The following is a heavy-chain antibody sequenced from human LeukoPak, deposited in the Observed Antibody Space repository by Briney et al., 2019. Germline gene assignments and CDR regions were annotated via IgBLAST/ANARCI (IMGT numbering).Heavy chain of an antibody. V-gene: IGHV1-46*01. CDR3: ARDGGGDRYSGSYYYYYYYMDV. Sequence: ASVKVSCKASGYTFTSYYMHWVRQAPGQGLEWMGIINPSGGSTSYAQKFQGRVTMTRDTSTSTVYMALSSLRSEDTAVYYCARDGGGDRYSGSYYYYYYYMDVWGKGTTVTVSS. CDR2: INPSGGST. J-gene: IGHJ6*03. D-gene: IGHD1-26*01. CDR1: GYTFTSYY.